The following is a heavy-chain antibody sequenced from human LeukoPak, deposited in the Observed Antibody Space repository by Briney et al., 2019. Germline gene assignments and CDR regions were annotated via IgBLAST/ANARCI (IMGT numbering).Heavy chain of an antibody. D-gene: IGHD2-15*01. J-gene: IGHJ4*02. V-gene: IGHV4-59*08. CDR2: IYYSGNT. Sequence: SEAVSHTCTVPGGPLSGHWWSSIRQPPGKGLEWIGYIYYSGNTNYNPSLNTRVTISVDTSKNQFSLNLRSVTAADTAVYYCARRYGSGGTCYGDYWGQGTLVPVSS. CDR1: GGPLSGHW. CDR3: ARRYGSGGTCYGDY.